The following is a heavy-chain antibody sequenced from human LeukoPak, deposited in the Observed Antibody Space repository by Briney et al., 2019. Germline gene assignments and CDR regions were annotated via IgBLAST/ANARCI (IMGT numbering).Heavy chain of an antibody. J-gene: IGHJ6*03. CDR3: AKDHYSSNSYYYYMDV. Sequence: PGGSLRLSCAASGFTFSSYSMNWVRQAPGKGLEWVSYISSSSSTIYYADSVKGRFTISRDNSKNTLYLQMNSLRAEDTAVYYCAKDHYSSNSYYYYMDVWGKGTTVTVSS. D-gene: IGHD6-13*01. V-gene: IGHV3-48*01. CDR1: GFTFSSYS. CDR2: ISSSSSTI.